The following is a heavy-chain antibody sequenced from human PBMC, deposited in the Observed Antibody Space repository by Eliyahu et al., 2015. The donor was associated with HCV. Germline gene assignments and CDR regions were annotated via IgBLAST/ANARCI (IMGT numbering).Heavy chain of an antibody. CDR1: GGSISSSSYY. D-gene: IGHD6-6*01. V-gene: IGHV4-39*01. CDR2: IYYSGST. Sequence: QLQLQESGPGLVKPSETLSLTCTVSGGSISSSSYYWGWIRQPPGKGLEWIGSIYYSGSTYYNPSLKSRVTISVDTSKNQFSLKLSSVTAADTAVYYCARHAARGPFDYWGQGTLVTVSS. J-gene: IGHJ4*02. CDR3: ARHAARGPFDY.